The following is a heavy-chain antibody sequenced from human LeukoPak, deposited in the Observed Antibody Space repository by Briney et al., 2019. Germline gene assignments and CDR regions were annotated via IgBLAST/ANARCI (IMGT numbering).Heavy chain of an antibody. D-gene: IGHD3-22*01. CDR2: ISGRGGST. V-gene: IGHV3-23*01. Sequence: GGSLRLSCAASGFTFSSYAMSWVRQAPGKGLEWVSAISGRGGSTYYADSVKGRFTISRDNSKNTLYLQMNSLRAEDTAVYYCARVGYYYDSSGYYYLDYWGQGTLVTVSS. J-gene: IGHJ4*02. CDR1: GFTFSSYA. CDR3: ARVGYYYDSSGYYYLDY.